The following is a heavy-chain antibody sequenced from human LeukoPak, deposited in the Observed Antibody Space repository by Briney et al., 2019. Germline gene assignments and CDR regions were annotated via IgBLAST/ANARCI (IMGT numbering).Heavy chain of an antibody. CDR1: GGTFSSYA. CDR2: INTNTGNP. J-gene: IGHJ6*03. CDR3: ARAVVVVTATDDYYYYMDV. V-gene: IGHV7-4-1*02. D-gene: IGHD2-21*02. Sequence: GASVKVSCKASGGTFSSYAISWVRQAPGQGLEWMGWINTNTGNPTYAQGFTGRFVFSLDTSVSTAFLQISSLKAEDTAVYYCARAVVVVTATDDYYYYMDVWGKGTTVTVSS.